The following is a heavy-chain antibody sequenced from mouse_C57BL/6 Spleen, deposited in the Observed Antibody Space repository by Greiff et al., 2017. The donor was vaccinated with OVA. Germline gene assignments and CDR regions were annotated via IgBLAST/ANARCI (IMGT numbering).Heavy chain of an antibody. V-gene: IGHV1-80*01. J-gene: IGHJ2*01. CDR3: ASINYYGSNNY. Sequence: QVQLQQSGAELVKPGASVKISCKASGYAFSSYWMNWVKQRPGKGLEWIGQIYPGDGDTNYNGKFKGKATLTADKSSSTAYMQLSSLTSEDSAVYFCASINYYGSNNYWGQGTTLTVSS. CDR2: IYPGDGDT. CDR1: GYAFSSYW. D-gene: IGHD1-1*01.